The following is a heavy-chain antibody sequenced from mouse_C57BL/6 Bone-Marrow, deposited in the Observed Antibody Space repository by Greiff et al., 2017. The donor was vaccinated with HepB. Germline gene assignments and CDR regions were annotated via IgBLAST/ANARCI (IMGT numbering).Heavy chain of an antibody. D-gene: IGHD4-1*02. V-gene: IGHV14-4*01. CDR3: TQLGREYFDY. J-gene: IGHJ2*01. CDR1: GFNIKDDY. CDR2: IDPENGDT. Sequence: EVKLEESGAELVRPGASVKFSCTASGFNIKDDYMHWVKQRPEQGLEWIGWIDPENGDTEYASKFQGKATITADTSSNTAYLHLSSLTSEDTAVYYCTQLGREYFDYWGQGTTLTVSS.